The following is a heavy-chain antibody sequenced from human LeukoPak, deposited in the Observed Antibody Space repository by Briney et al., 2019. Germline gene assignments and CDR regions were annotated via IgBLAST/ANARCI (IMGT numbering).Heavy chain of an antibody. V-gene: IGHV3-23*01. J-gene: IGHJ5*02. D-gene: IGHD2-2*01. CDR3: AKEPREYCSSTSCPNWIDP. Sequence: GGSLRLSCAASGFTFSSYAMSWVRQAPGKGLEWVSALSASGGNTYYADSVKGRFTISRDNSKNTLYLQMSSLRAEDTAVYYCAKEPREYCSSTSCPNWIDPWGQGTLVTVSS. CDR2: LSASGGNT. CDR1: GFTFSSYA.